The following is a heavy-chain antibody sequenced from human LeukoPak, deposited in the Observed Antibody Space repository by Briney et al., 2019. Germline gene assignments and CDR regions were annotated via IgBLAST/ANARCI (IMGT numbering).Heavy chain of an antibody. J-gene: IGHJ6*03. CDR1: GFTFGDYV. D-gene: IGHD4-23*01. Sequence: GESLKISCTVSGFTFGDYVMSWFRQAPGKGLEWVGFITSKAYGGTTEYAASVKGRFTISRDDSKSIAYLHVSSLKTEDTAVYYCTRNGYGGNSYYYYMDVWGKGTTVTV. V-gene: IGHV3-49*03. CDR2: ITSKAYGGTT. CDR3: TRNGYGGNSYYYYMDV.